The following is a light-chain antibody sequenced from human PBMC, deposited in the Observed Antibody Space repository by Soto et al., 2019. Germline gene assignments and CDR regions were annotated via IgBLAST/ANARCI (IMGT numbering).Light chain of an antibody. V-gene: IGKV1-5*01. Sequence: DIQMTQSPSTLSASVGDRVTITCRASRSISSWLAWYQQKPGKAPKLLIYDAPSLESGVPSRFSGSGSGTEFALTISSLQPDDFATYYCQQYNSSTWTFGQGTKVDIK. CDR1: RSISSW. CDR2: DAP. J-gene: IGKJ1*01. CDR3: QQYNSSTWT.